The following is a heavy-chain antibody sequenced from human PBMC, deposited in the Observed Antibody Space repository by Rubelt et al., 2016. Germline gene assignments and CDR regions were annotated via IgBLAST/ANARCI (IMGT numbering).Heavy chain of an antibody. CDR1: GYTFTGYY. CDR3: ARVVPAAIGVGWFDP. Sequence: QVQLVQSGAEVKKPGASVKVSCKASGYTFTGYYMHWVRQAPGQGLEWMGWINPNSGGTNYAQKFQGRVTMTRDSTISTAYMGLGRLRSDDTAVEYCARVVPAAIGVGWFDPWGQGTLVTVSS. D-gene: IGHD2-2*02. CDR2: INPNSGGT. V-gene: IGHV1-2*02. J-gene: IGHJ5*02.